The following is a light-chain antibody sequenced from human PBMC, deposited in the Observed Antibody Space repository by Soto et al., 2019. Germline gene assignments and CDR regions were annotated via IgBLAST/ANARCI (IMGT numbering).Light chain of an antibody. J-gene: IGKJ4*01. CDR3: QQRSNWPPLP. Sequence: EMVLTQGPATLSLSPGERATLSSGATQSVSTYLAWHQHTPGQAPRPLIYDASNRATRIPARFSGSASGTDFTLTLGRLEPEDFAVYYCQQRSNWPPLPVGGATQVDI. CDR1: QSVSTY. CDR2: DAS. V-gene: IGKV3-11*01.